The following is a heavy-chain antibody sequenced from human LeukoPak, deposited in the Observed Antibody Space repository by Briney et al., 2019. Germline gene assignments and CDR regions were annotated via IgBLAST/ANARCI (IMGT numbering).Heavy chain of an antibody. CDR3: ASGSAAAGLPDAFDI. J-gene: IGHJ3*02. Sequence: GRSLRLSCAASGFTFSSYAMHWVRQAPGKGLEWVAVISYDGSNKYYADSVKGRFTISGDNSKNTLYLQMNSLRAEDTAVYYCASGSAAAGLPDAFDIWGQGTMVTVSS. V-gene: IGHV3-30-3*01. CDR1: GFTFSSYA. D-gene: IGHD6-13*01. CDR2: ISYDGSNK.